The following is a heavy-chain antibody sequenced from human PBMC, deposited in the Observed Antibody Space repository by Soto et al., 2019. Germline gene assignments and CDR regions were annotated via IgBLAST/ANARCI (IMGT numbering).Heavy chain of an antibody. CDR2: ISPYNRNT. J-gene: IGHJ4*02. Sequence: GASVKGSCKASGYPFSRIGISWVRQAPGQGLEWMGWISPYNRNTYYAQRLQGRVTMTTDTSTSTAYMELRSLGSDDTAVYFCARDLDGSGNYYTDYWGQGTLVTVSS. CDR3: ARDLDGSGNYYTDY. CDR1: GYPFSRIG. D-gene: IGHD3-10*01. V-gene: IGHV1-18*01.